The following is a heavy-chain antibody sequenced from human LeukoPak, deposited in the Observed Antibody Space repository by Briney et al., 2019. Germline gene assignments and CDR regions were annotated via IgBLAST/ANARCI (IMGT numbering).Heavy chain of an antibody. CDR2: INWNGGST. Sequence: GGSLRLSCAASGFTFDDYGMNWVRQAPGKGLEWVSSINWNGGSTGYPDSVKGRFTISRDNAENSLYLQMNSLRAEDPALNYCARRSREGLDYWGQGTLVTVSS. V-gene: IGHV3-20*04. D-gene: IGHD1-26*01. J-gene: IGHJ4*02. CDR3: ARRSREGLDY. CDR1: GFTFDDYG.